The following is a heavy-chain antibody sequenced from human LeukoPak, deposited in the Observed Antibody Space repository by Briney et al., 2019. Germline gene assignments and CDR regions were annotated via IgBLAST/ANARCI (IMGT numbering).Heavy chain of an antibody. V-gene: IGHV3-20*04. CDR1: GFTFDDYG. CDR3: ATSSSWANDAFDI. J-gene: IGHJ3*02. D-gene: IGHD6-13*01. Sequence: RPGGSLRLSCAASGFTFDDYGMNWVRQAPGKGLEWVSGINWNGGGTGYADSVKGRFTISRDNAKNSLYLQMNSLRAEDTAFYYCATSSSWANDAFDIWGQGTMVTVSS. CDR2: INWNGGGT.